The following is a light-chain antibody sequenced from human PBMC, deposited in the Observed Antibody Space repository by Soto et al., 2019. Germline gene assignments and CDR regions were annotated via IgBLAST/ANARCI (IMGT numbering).Light chain of an antibody. CDR2: GTS. J-gene: IGKJ1*01. Sequence: EIVLTQSPGTLSLSPGERATLSCRASQSVSSSYLAWYQQKPGQAPRLLLSGTSSRATGIPDRFSGSGSGTDFTLTIRRLGPEDFAVYYCQQFVASPWTFGQGTKVEIK. V-gene: IGKV3-20*01. CDR1: QSVSSSY. CDR3: QQFVASPWT.